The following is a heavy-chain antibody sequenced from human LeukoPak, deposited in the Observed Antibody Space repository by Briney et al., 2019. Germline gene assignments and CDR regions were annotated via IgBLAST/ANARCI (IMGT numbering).Heavy chain of an antibody. V-gene: IGHV3-53*01. J-gene: IGHJ3*02. CDR3: ARDFGGDGYNSFDI. CDR2: IYSGGST. Sequence: GGSLRLSCAASGFTVSSNYMSWVRQAPGKGLEWVSVIYSGGSTYYADSVKGRFTISRDNSKNTLYLQMNSLRAEDTAVYYCARDFGGDGYNSFDIWGQGTMVTVSS. D-gene: IGHD5-24*01. CDR1: GFTVSSNY.